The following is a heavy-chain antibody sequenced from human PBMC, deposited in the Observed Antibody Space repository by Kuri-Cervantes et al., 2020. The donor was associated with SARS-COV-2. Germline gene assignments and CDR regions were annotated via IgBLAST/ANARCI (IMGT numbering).Heavy chain of an antibody. D-gene: IGHD3-22*01. CDR1: GFTFSSYS. CDR3: ARDHTYYYDSSGYPGDY. J-gene: IGHJ4*02. Sequence: GGSLRLSCAASGFTFSSYSMNWVRQAPGKGLEWVSYISSSSSTIYYADSVKGRFTISRDNAKNSLYLQMNSLRDEDTAVYYCARDHTYYYDSSGYPGDYWGQGTLVTVSS. V-gene: IGHV3-48*02. CDR2: ISSSSSTI.